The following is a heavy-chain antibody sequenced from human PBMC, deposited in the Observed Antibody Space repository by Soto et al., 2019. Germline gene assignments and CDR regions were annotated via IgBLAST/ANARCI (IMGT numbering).Heavy chain of an antibody. CDR3: AKAGGDYSSSREYYFDY. J-gene: IGHJ4*02. CDR2: VIGSGGTT. Sequence: ESGGGLVQPGGSLRLSCAASGFTFNNYAMRWVRQAPGKGLEWVSTVIGSGGTTYYADSVKGRFTVSRDNSKNTVYLQMNSLRAEDTAVYYCAKAGGDYSSSREYYFDYWGQGALVTVSS. CDR1: GFTFNNYA. V-gene: IGHV3-23*01. D-gene: IGHD6-6*01.